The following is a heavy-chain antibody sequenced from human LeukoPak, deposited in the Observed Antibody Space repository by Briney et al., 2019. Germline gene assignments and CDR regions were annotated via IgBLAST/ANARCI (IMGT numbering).Heavy chain of an antibody. CDR1: GYTFTGYY. CDR3: ARRGLAVSGSEEY. D-gene: IGHD6-19*01. Sequence: ASVKVSCKASGYTFTGYYVHWVRQAPGQGLEWMGWINPSSGGTNYAQKFQGRVTMTRDTSISTAYLELSRLRSDDTAVYYCARRGLAVSGSEEYWGQGTLVTVSS. V-gene: IGHV1-2*02. CDR2: INPSSGGT. J-gene: IGHJ4*02.